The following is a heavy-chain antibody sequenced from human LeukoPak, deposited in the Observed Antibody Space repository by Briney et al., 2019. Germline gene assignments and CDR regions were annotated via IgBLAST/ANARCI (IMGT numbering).Heavy chain of an antibody. Sequence: GGSLRLSCAASGFTFSSYWMHWVRQAPGKGLEWVGRIKSKTDGGTTDYAAPVKGRFTISRDDSKNTLYLQMNSLKTEDTAVYYCAKEGAGTNYFDYWGQGTLVTVSS. CDR3: AKEGAGTNYFDY. CDR1: GFTFSSYW. V-gene: IGHV3-15*01. D-gene: IGHD6-13*01. J-gene: IGHJ4*02. CDR2: IKSKTDGGTT.